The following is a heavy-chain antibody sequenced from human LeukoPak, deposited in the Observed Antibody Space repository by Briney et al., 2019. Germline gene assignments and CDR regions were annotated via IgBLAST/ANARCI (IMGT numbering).Heavy chain of an antibody. V-gene: IGHV3-7*01. D-gene: IGHD3-10*01. Sequence: GGSLRLSCAASGFTFSKYWMSWVRQAPGKGLEWVGNIKQDGSEQYYVDSMRGRFTISRDNAKNSLYLQMSSLRAEDTAVYYCVRGNVYYRAVDIWGQGTMVTVSS. J-gene: IGHJ3*02. CDR1: GFTFSKYW. CDR3: VRGNVYYRAVDI. CDR2: IKQDGSEQ.